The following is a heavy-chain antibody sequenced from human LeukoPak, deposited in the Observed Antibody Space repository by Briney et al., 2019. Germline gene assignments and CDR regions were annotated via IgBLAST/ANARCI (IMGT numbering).Heavy chain of an antibody. V-gene: IGHV1-69*05. Sequence: ASVKLSCKASGGTFSSYAMSWVRQAPGQGLEWMGGIIPIFGTANYAQKFQDRVTITTDEYTSTAYMELSSLRSEDTAVYDCARDRDYYGSGNYGNWGQGTLVTVSS. J-gene: IGHJ4*02. CDR3: ARDRDYYGSGNYGN. CDR2: IIPIFGTA. CDR1: GGTFSSYA. D-gene: IGHD3-10*01.